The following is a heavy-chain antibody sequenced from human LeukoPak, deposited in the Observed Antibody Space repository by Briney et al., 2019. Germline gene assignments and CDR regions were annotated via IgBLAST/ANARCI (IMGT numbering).Heavy chain of an antibody. J-gene: IGHJ4*02. D-gene: IGHD6-13*01. CDR2: ISYDGSHQ. Sequence: GRSLRLSCAASGFTFSSCSMHWVRQTPGKGLEWVAVISYDGSHQFYPDSVKARFTISRDNSKNTLYLEASSLKAEDTAVYYCARDSKTAAGTFDFWGQGTLVTVSS. CDR1: GFTFSSCS. CDR3: ARDSKTAAGTFDF. V-gene: IGHV3-30*04.